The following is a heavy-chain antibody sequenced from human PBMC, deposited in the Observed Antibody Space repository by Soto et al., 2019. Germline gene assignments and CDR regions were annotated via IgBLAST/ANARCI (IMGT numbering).Heavy chain of an antibody. CDR2: INPNSGGT. J-gene: IGHJ5*02. CDR3: ARATYYYDSSGPPSS. V-gene: IGHV1-2*02. D-gene: IGHD3-22*01. Sequence: ASVKVSCKASGYTFTGYYMHWVRQAPGQGLEWMGWINPNSGGTNYAQKFQGRVTMTRDTSISTAYMELSRLRSDDTAVYYCARATYYYDSSGPPSSWGQGTLVTVSS. CDR1: GYTFTGYY.